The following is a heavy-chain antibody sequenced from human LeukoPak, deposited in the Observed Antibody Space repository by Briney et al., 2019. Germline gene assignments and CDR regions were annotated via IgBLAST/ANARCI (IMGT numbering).Heavy chain of an antibody. CDR2: ISWKSGTI. CDR1: GFTFDDYA. D-gene: IGHD3-22*01. CDR3: AKDGDDSSGYYPGYYGMDV. J-gene: IGHJ6*02. V-gene: IGHV3-9*01. Sequence: GGSLRLSCAASGFTFDDYAMHWVRQVPGKGLEWVSGISWKSGTIGYADSVKGRFTISRDNANNSLYLQMNSLRAEDTAIYYCAKDGDDSSGYYPGYYGMDVWGQGTTVTGSS.